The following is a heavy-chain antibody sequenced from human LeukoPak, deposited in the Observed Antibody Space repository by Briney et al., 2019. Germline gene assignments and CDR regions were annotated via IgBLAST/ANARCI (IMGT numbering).Heavy chain of an antibody. CDR3: ARGGGLDV. J-gene: IGHJ6*02. CDR1: GFTFSSYW. V-gene: IGHV3-7*03. Sequence: GGSLRLSCAASGFTFSSYWMNWARQAPGKGLEWVASINHNGNVNYYVDSVKGRFTISRDNAKNSLYLQMSNLRAEDTAVYFCARGGGLDVWGQGVTVTVSS. D-gene: IGHD3-16*01. CDR2: INHNGNVN.